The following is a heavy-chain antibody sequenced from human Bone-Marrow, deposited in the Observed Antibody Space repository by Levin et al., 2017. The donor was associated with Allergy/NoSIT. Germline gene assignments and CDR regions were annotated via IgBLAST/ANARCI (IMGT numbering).Heavy chain of an antibody. D-gene: IGHD5-24*01. J-gene: IGHJ4*02. CDR3: ARGLRGMDKITGVHS. CDR1: GFTFLSYT. V-gene: IGHV3-21*01. Sequence: GESLKISCAASGFTFLSYTMAWVRQAPGKVLEWVSSISSSSRHIYYADSLKGRFTISRDNAKNSLYLQMSSLRVEDTAVYYCARGLRGMDKITGVHSWGQGTLVTVSS. CDR2: ISSSSRHI.